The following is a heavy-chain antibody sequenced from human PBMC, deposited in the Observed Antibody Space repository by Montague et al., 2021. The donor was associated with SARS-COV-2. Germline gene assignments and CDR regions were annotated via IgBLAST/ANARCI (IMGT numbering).Heavy chain of an antibody. J-gene: IGHJ4*02. CDR1: GFSFSTFW. Sequence: SLRLSCSASGFSFSTFWMTWVRQAPGNGLEWVASIKPDGSDKYYVESVKGRFTISRDNARNSLYLQLNNLRAEDTAVYYCARDPNWGAHWGQGNLVTVSS. CDR2: IKPDGSDK. V-gene: IGHV3-7*03. CDR3: ARDPNWGAH. D-gene: IGHD7-27*01.